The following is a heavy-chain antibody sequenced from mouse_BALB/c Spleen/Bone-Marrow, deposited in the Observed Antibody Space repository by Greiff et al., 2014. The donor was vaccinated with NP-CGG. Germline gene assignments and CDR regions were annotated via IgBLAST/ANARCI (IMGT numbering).Heavy chain of an antibody. CDR2: INNGGGST. D-gene: IGHD2-14*01. J-gene: IGHJ4*01. V-gene: IGHV5-12-2*01. CDR3: ARHGEERPVLAMDY. CDR1: GFTFIAYT. Sequence: EVQRVESGGGLVEPGGSPKLSCAASGFTFIAYTMSWVRQTPEKRLEWVAYINNGGGSTYYPDTVKGRFTISRDNAKNTLYLQMSSLKSEDTAMYYCARHGEERPVLAMDYWGQGTSVTVSS.